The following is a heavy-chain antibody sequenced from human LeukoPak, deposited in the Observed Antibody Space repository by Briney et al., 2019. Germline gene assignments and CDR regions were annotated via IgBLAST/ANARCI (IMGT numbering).Heavy chain of an antibody. V-gene: IGHV3-23*01. D-gene: IGHD2-2*01. CDR3: AKNSLLGYCSSTSCYGHFDY. Sequence: ETLSLTCTVSGGSISSYYWSWVRQAPGKGLEWVSAISVSGGSTYYADSVKGRFTISRDNSRNTLYLQMNSLRAEDTAVYYCAKNSLLGYCSSTSCYGHFDYWGQGTLVTVSS. J-gene: IGHJ4*02. CDR1: GGSISSYY. CDR2: ISVSGGST.